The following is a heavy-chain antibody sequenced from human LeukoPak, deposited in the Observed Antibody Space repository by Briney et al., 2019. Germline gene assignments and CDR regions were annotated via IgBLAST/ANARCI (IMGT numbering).Heavy chain of an antibody. V-gene: IGHV4-4*07. J-gene: IGHJ4*02. CDR3: ARERREGSYGLDY. D-gene: IGHD5-18*01. CDR2: IYTSGST. Sequence: SETLSLTCTVSGGSISNYYWNWIRQPAGKRLEWIGRIYTSGSTNYNPSLKSRVTMSLDTANNQFSLKLTSVTAADTAIYHCARERREGSYGLDYWGRGTLVTVSS. CDR1: GGSISNYY.